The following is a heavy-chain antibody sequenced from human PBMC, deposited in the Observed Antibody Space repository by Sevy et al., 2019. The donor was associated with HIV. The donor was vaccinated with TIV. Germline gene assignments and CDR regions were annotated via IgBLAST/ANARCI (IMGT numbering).Heavy chain of an antibody. Sequence: GGSLRLSCVASGFTFSSYAMSWVRQAPGGGLECVAVISCSGGRTYYADSVRGRFTISRDNSKNTLYLQMHSLRADDTAVYYCEKETIRGTYNWFEHWGQGTLVTVSS. CDR2: ISCSGGRT. CDR3: EKETIRGTYNWFEH. J-gene: IGHJ5*02. CDR1: GFTFSSYA. D-gene: IGHD3-10*01. V-gene: IGHV3-23*01.